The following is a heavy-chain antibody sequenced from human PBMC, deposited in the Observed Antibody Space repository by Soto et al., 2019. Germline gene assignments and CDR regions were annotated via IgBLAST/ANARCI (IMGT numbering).Heavy chain of an antibody. CDR2: ISSYNGNT. Sequence: QGQLVQSGAEVKKPGASVKVSCKASGYIFTTYDFTWVRQAPGQGLEWMGWISSYNGNTNYAQWIQDRVSMTTDTSTSTAYMELRSLRSDDTAVYYCARPAPRILGYDMDVWGQGTTVTVSS. J-gene: IGHJ6*02. CDR3: ARPAPRILGYDMDV. V-gene: IGHV1-18*01. D-gene: IGHD2-2*01. CDR1: GYIFTTYD.